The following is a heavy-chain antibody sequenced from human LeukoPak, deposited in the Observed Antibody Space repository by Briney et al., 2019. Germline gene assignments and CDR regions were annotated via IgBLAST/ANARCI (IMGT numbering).Heavy chain of an antibody. Sequence: GGSLRLSCAASGFTFSSYSMSWVRQAPGRGLEWVSSISGSSSYIYYADSVKGRFTISRDNAKNSLYLQMNSLRAEDTAVYYCARDRILTGHAFDIWGQGTMVTVSS. J-gene: IGHJ3*02. CDR2: ISGSSSYI. V-gene: IGHV3-21*01. CDR3: ARDRILTGHAFDI. CDR1: GFTFSSYS. D-gene: IGHD3-9*01.